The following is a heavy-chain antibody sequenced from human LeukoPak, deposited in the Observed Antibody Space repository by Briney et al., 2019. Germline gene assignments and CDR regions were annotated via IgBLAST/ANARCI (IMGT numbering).Heavy chain of an antibody. CDR3: ARGGIQLWLREFDY. D-gene: IGHD5-18*01. Sequence: SETLSLTCAVYGGSFSGHYWSWIRQPPGKGLEWIGEINHSGSTNYNPSLKSRVTISVDTSKNQFSLKLSSVTAADTAVYYCARGGIQLWLREFDYWGQGTLVTVSS. J-gene: IGHJ4*02. CDR2: INHSGST. CDR1: GGSFSGHY. V-gene: IGHV4-34*01.